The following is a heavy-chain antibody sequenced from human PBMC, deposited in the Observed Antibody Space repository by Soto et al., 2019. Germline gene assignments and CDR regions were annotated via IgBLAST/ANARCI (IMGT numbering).Heavy chain of an antibody. CDR1: GFTFSSYA. D-gene: IGHD3-22*01. CDR3: ARDTSITMIVVVINNWFDP. J-gene: IGHJ5*02. V-gene: IGHV3-30-3*01. Sequence: GGSLRLSCAASGFTFSSYAMHWVRQAPGKGLEWVAVISYDGSNKYYADSVKGRFTISRDNSKNTLYLQMNSLRAEDTAAYYCARDTSITMIVVVINNWFDPWGQGTLVTVSS. CDR2: ISYDGSNK.